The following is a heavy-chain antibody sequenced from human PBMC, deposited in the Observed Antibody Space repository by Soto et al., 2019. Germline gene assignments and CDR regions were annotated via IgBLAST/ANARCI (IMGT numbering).Heavy chain of an antibody. Sequence: GESLKISCKGSGYSFTSYWIGWVRQMPGKGLEWMGIIYPGDSDTRYSPSFQGQVTISADKSISTASLQWSRLKASDTAIYYCARTHNSGYYVTNYYYGMEVWGQGTTGTLS. CDR1: GYSFTSYW. D-gene: IGHD3-22*01. CDR2: IYPGDSDT. J-gene: IGHJ6*02. CDR3: ARTHNSGYYVTNYYYGMEV. V-gene: IGHV5-51*01.